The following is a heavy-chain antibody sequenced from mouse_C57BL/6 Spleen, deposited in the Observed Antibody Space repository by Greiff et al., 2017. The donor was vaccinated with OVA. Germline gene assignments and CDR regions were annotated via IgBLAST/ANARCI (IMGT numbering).Heavy chain of an antibody. CDR1: DSEVFPIAY. CDR2: ILPSIGRT. CDR3: AREGDYDGFAY. Sequence: VKLQQSGSELRSPGSSVKLSCKDFDSEVFPIAYMSWVRQKPGHGFELIGGILPSIGRTIYGEKFEDKATLDADTLSNTAYLELNSLTSEDSAIYYCAREGDYDGFAYWGQGTLVTVSA. J-gene: IGHJ3*01. V-gene: IGHV15-2*01. D-gene: IGHD2-4*01.